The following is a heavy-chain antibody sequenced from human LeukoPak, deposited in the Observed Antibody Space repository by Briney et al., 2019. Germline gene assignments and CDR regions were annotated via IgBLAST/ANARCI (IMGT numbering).Heavy chain of an antibody. CDR2: IYYSGST. J-gene: IGHJ6*02. CDR3: ARVLMGYSYGSPDANYYYGMDV. CDR1: GGSVSSGSYY. D-gene: IGHD5-18*01. Sequence: ASETLSLTCTVSGGSVSSGSYYWSWIRQPPGKGLDWIGYIYYSGSTNYNPSLKSRVTISVDTSKNQFSLKLSSVTAADTAVYYCARVLMGYSYGSPDANYYYGMDVWGQGTTVTVSS. V-gene: IGHV4-61*01.